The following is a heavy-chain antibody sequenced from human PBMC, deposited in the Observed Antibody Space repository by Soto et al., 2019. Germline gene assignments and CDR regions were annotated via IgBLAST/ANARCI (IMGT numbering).Heavy chain of an antibody. J-gene: IGHJ6*02. Sequence: ETLSLTCTVSGGSISTYYWSWIRQPAGKGLEWIGRIDTSGNTNYNPSLKSRVTMSVDTSEKQFSLKLTSVTAADTAVYYCARYSSNWFQTEGMDVWGQGTTVTVSS. CDR3: ARYSSNWFQTEGMDV. V-gene: IGHV4-4*07. D-gene: IGHD6-13*01. CDR1: GGSISTYY. CDR2: IDTSGNT.